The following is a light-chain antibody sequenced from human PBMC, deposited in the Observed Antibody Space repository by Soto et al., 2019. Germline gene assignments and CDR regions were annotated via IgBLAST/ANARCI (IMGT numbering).Light chain of an antibody. J-gene: IGKJ4*01. CDR1: QSISSY. CDR2: AAS. Sequence: DNQMTQTPSSVSASVGDRVTITCRASQSISSYLSWYQQKPGTAPKLLIYAASNLQSGVPSRFRGSGSGTDFTLTISGLQPEDSATYYCQETYNIPLTFGGGTKVEIK. V-gene: IGKV1-39*01. CDR3: QETYNIPLT.